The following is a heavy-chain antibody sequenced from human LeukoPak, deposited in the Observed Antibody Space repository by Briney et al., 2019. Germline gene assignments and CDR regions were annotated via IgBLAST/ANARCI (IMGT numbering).Heavy chain of an antibody. CDR3: ARDPPLVGSFDY. CDR1: GFTFSDYY. J-gene: IGHJ4*02. D-gene: IGHD1-26*01. CDR2: ISSSSSYT. Sequence: GGSLRLSCAASGFTFSDYYMSWIRQAPGKGLKWVSYISSSSSYTNYADSAKGRFTITRDNAKNSLYLQLNSLSAEDTAVYYCARDPPLVGSFDYWGQGNLVPVSS. V-gene: IGHV3-11*05.